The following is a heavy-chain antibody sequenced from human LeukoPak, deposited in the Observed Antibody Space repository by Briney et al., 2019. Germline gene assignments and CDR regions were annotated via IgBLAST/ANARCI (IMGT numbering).Heavy chain of an antibody. CDR1: GFTFSSFE. V-gene: IGHV3-48*03. CDR2: ISSFGSSI. Sequence: GGSLRLSCAASGFTFSSFEMNWVRQAPGKGLEWVSYISSFGSSIYYADSVKGRFTVSRDNAKNSLCLQMNSLRAEDTAVYYCTRDYYGSGSYSWFDPWGQGTLVTVSS. J-gene: IGHJ5*02. D-gene: IGHD3-10*01. CDR3: TRDYYGSGSYSWFDP.